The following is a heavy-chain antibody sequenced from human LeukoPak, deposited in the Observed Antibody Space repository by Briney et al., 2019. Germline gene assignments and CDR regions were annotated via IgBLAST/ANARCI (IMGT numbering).Heavy chain of an antibody. Sequence: ASVRVSCKVSGYTLTGLSMHWVRQAPGKGLEWMGCFYPEDGETIYAQKFQGRVTMTEDTSTDTDYMELSSLRSEDTAVYYCAGRAVVRSRSRDYYYYYRMDVGGKGTTGTVS. J-gene: IGHJ6*04. D-gene: IGHD3-10*01. CDR3: AGRAVVRSRSRDYYYYYRMDV. CDR2: FYPEDGET. CDR1: GYTLTGLS. V-gene: IGHV1-24*01.